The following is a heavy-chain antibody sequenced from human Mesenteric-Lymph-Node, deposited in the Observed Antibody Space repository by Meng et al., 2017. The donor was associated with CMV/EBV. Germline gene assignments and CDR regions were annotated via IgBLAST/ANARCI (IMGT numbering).Heavy chain of an antibody. Sequence: GGSLRLSCAASGFTFSSYAMSWVRQAPGKGLEWVGRIKSETDGETTDYAAPVKGRFTISRDDSKNTLYLQMNSLKTEGTAVYYCATDLQGGYSFGLFDYWGQGTLVTVSS. V-gene: IGHV3-15*01. CDR3: ATDLQGGYSFGLFDY. D-gene: IGHD5-18*01. CDR1: GFTFSSYA. J-gene: IGHJ4*02. CDR2: IKSETDGETT.